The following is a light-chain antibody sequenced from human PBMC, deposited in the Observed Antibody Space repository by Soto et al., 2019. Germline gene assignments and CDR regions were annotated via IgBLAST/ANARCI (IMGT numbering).Light chain of an antibody. J-gene: IGLJ2*01. V-gene: IGLV8-61*01. CDR1: SGSVSTSYF. CDR3: VLYMGSGTVV. Sequence: QAVVTQEPSFSVSPGRTVTLTCGLSSGSVSTSYFPSWYQQTPGQAPRTLIYSTNSRSSGVPDRFSGSILGNKAALTITGAXXXXXXDYYCVLYMGSGTVVFGGGTKL. CDR2: STN.